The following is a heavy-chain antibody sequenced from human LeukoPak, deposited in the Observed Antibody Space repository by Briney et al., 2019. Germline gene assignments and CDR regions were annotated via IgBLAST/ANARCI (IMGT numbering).Heavy chain of an antibody. CDR3: ARPTYYYDSSGSRYAFDI. CDR2: TYYSGST. Sequence: SETLSLTCTVSGGSISSYYWSWIRQPPGKGLEWIGYTYYSGSTNYNPSLKSRVTISVDTSKNQFSLKLSSVTAADTAVYYCARPTYYYDSSGSRYAFDIWGQGTMVTVSS. CDR1: GGSISSYY. D-gene: IGHD3-22*01. V-gene: IGHV4-59*01. J-gene: IGHJ3*02.